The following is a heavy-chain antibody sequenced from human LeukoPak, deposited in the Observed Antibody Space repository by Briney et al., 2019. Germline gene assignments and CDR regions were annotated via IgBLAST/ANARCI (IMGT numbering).Heavy chain of an antibody. D-gene: IGHD3-10*01. CDR3: ARGSPILRGRPFDY. CDR1: GFTFSSYW. CDR2: IYSGGST. Sequence: GGSLRLSCVASGFTFSSYWMSWVRQAPGKGLEWVSVIYSGGSTYYADSVKGRFNISRDTSKNTMFFHMNSLRPEDTAVYYCARGSPILRGRPFDYWGQGTLVTVSS. V-gene: IGHV3-53*01. J-gene: IGHJ4*02.